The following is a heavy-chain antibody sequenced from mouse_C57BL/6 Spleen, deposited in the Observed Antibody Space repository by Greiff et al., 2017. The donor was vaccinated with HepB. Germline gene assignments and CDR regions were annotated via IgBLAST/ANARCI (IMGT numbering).Heavy chain of an antibody. CDR2: IHPSDSDT. J-gene: IGHJ3*01. CDR3: AIFDYDDYYPFAY. CDR1: GYTFTSYW. D-gene: IGHD2-3*01. Sequence: QVQLQQPGAELVKPGASVKVSCKASGYTFTSYWMHWVKQRPGQGLEWIGRIHPSDSDTNYNQKFKGKATLTVDKSSSTAYMQLSSLTSEDSAVYYCAIFDYDDYYPFAYWGQGTLVTVSA. V-gene: IGHV1-74*01.